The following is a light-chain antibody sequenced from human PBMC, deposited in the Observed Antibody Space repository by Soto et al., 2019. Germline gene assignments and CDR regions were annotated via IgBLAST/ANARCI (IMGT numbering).Light chain of an antibody. J-gene: IGKJ2*01. CDR3: QPYNGY. CDR1: QSINNW. CDR2: GAS. V-gene: IGKV1-5*03. Sequence: DIQMTQSPSTLSASVGDRVTITCRASQSINNWLAWYQLKPGKAPKLLIYGASSLESGVPSRFSGSGSGTEFTLTISSLQPDDFATYYCQPYNGYFGQGTKLELK.